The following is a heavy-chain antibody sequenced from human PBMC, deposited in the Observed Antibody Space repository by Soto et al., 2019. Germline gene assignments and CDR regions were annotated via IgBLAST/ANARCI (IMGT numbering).Heavy chain of an antibody. D-gene: IGHD6-13*01. V-gene: IGHV3-11*01. CDR2: ISSDGDTI. Sequence: GGSLRLSCSASGFTFSDFFMTWIRQAPGKGLEWVSDISSDGDTIHYADSLKGRFTISRDNAKETLYLQINSLRAEDTAMYYCAKGIKPRNSSWWSFDSWGQGTLVTVSS. CDR1: GFTFSDFF. CDR3: AKGIKPRNSSWWSFDS. J-gene: IGHJ4*02.